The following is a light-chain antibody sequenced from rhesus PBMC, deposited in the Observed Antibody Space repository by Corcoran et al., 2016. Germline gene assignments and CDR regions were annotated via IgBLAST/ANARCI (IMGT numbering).Light chain of an antibody. Sequence: DIQMTQSPSSLSASVGDRVTITCRASANVNNYLNWYQQKPGKAPKLLIYKASTLQSGVPSRFNGSGSGTDYTFTISSLQPEDVATYYCQHGYGTPFTFGPGTKLDIK. CDR3: QHGYGTPFT. V-gene: IGKV1-74*01. CDR1: ANVNNY. CDR2: KAS. J-gene: IGKJ3*01.